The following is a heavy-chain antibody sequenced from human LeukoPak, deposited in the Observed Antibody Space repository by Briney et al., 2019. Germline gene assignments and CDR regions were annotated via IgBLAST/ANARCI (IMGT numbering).Heavy chain of an antibody. J-gene: IGHJ4*02. V-gene: IGHV4-39*01. CDR1: GGSIIRSSYY. Sequence: PSETLSLTCTVSGGSIIRSSYYWGWVRQPPGKGLEWIGSIYYSGSTYYNPSLKSRVTISVDTSKNQFSLKLSSVTAADTAVYYCARITYGAGTYYEYFDSWGQGTLVTVSS. CDR3: ARITYGAGTYYEYFDS. D-gene: IGHD3-10*01. CDR2: IYYSGST.